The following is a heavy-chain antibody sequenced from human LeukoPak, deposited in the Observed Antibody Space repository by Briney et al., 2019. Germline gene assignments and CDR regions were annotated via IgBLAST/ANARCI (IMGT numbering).Heavy chain of an antibody. Sequence: GGSLRLSCAASGFTFSSYSMNWVRQAPGKGLEWVSSISSSSSYIYYADSVKGRFTISRDNAKNSLYLQMNSLRAEDTAVYYCARGEVYYYDSSGYSDYWGQGTLVTVSS. CDR3: ARGEVYYYDSSGYSDY. CDR1: GFTFSSYS. J-gene: IGHJ4*02. V-gene: IGHV3-21*01. D-gene: IGHD3-22*01. CDR2: ISSSSSYI.